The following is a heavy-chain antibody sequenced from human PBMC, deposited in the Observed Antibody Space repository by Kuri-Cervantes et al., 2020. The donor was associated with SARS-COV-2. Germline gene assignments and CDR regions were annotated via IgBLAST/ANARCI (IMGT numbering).Heavy chain of an antibody. D-gene: IGHD4-17*01. CDR3: AKATGLGWLDP. CDR2: ISGSGGST. V-gene: IGHV3-23*01. Sequence: GGSLRLSCAASRFTFSSCAMHWVRQAPGKGLEWVSAISGSGGSTYYADSVKGRFTISRDNSKNTLYLQMNSLRAEDTAVYYCAKATGLGWLDPWGQGTLVTVSS. CDR1: RFTFSSCA. J-gene: IGHJ5*02.